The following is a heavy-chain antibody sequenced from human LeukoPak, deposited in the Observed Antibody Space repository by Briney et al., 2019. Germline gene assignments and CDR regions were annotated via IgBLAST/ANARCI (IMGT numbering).Heavy chain of an antibody. D-gene: IGHD2-15*01. CDR3: ARSYCSAGSCYSKIFDS. CDR2: IYTSGST. J-gene: IGHJ4*02. CDR1: GGSISSYY. V-gene: IGHV4-4*07. Sequence: SETLSLTCTVSGGSISSYYWSWIRQPAGKGLEWIGRIYTSGSTNYNPSLKSRVTMSVDTSKNQFSLKLSSVTAADTAVYYCARSYCSAGSCYSKIFDSWGQGTLVTVSS.